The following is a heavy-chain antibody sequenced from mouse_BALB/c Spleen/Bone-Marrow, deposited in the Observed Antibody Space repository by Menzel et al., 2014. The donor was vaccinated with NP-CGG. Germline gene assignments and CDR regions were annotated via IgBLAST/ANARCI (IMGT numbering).Heavy chain of an antibody. V-gene: IGHV5-12-1*01. CDR2: ISSGGGST. J-gene: IGHJ2*01. CDR3: ARHRYYCDY. CDR1: GFAFSSYD. Sequence: EVKLMESGGGLVKPGGSLKLSCAASGFAFSSYDMSWVRQTPEKRLEWVAYISSGGGSTYYPDTVKGRFTISRDNAKNTLYLQMGSLKSEDTAMYYCARHRYYCDYWGQGTTLTVSS.